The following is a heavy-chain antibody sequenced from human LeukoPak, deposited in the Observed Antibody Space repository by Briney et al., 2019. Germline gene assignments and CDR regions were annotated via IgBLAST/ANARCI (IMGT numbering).Heavy chain of an antibody. V-gene: IGHV3-21*01. CDR1: GFTFSSYS. D-gene: IGHD3-22*01. J-gene: IGHJ3*02. CDR2: ISSSSSYI. Sequence: PGGSLRLSCAASGFTFSSYSMNWVRQAPGKGLEWVSSISSSSSYIYYADSVKGRFTISRDNAKNSLYLQMNSLRAEGTAVYYCASDDSSGYTDAFDIWGQGTMVTVSS. CDR3: ASDDSSGYTDAFDI.